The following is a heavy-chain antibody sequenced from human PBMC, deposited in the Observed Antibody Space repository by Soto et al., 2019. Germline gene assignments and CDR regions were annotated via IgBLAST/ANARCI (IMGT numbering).Heavy chain of an antibody. J-gene: IGHJ4*02. Sequence: SETLSLTCTVSGGSISSSSYYWGWIRQPPGKGLEWIGSIYYSGSTYYNPSLKSRVTISVDTSKNQFSLKLSSVTAADTAVYYCARLGGRMVTTDYWGQGTLLTVSS. V-gene: IGHV4-39*01. D-gene: IGHD4-17*01. CDR2: IYYSGST. CDR3: ARLGGRMVTTDY. CDR1: GGSISSSSYY.